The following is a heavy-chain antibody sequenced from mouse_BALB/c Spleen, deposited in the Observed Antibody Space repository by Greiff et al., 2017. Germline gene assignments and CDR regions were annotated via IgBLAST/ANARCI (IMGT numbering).Heavy chain of an antibody. CDR2: IYPGSGNT. D-gene: IGHD1-1*01. J-gene: IGHJ4*01. CDR3: ARATTVVATRAMDY. V-gene: IGHV1-77*01. CDR1: GYTFTDYY. Sequence: QVQLQQSGAELARPGASVKLSCKASGYTFTDYYINWVKQRTGQGLEWIGEIYPGSGNTYYNEKFKGKATPTADKSSSTAYMQLSSLTSEDSAVYFCARATTVVATRAMDYWGQGTSVTVSS.